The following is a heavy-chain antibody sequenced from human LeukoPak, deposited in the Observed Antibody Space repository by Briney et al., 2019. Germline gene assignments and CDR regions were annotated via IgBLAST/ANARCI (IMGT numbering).Heavy chain of an antibody. D-gene: IGHD3-10*01. CDR2: MNPNSGNT. CDR1: GYTFTSYD. J-gene: IGHJ4*02. V-gene: IGHV1-8*01. Sequence: ASVKVSCKASGYTFTSYDINWVRQATGQGLEWMGWMNPNSGNTGYAQKFQGRVTMTRNTSISTAYMELSSLRSEDTAVYYCARQEYYYGSGDTDYWGQGTLVTVSS. CDR3: ARQEYYYGSGDTDY.